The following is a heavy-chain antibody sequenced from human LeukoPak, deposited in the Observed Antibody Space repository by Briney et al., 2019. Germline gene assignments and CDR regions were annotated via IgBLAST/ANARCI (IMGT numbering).Heavy chain of an antibody. J-gene: IGHJ4*02. Sequence: PSETLSLTCTVSGGSISSYYWSWIRQPAGKGLEWIGRIYTSGSTNYNPSLKSRVTMSVDTSKNQFSLKLSSVTAADTAVYYCARDNYYYDSSGYYFFPRYWGQGTLATVSS. D-gene: IGHD3-22*01. CDR2: IYTSGST. CDR1: GGSISSYY. V-gene: IGHV4-4*07. CDR3: ARDNYYYDSSGYYFFPRY.